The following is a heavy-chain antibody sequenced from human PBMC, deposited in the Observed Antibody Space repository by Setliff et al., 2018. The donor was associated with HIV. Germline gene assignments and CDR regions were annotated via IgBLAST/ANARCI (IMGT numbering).Heavy chain of an antibody. Sequence: SETLSLTCYVTDDPISSYYGSWVRQPAGKGLEWIGRLYVSGDTNYNPSLKSRVTMSLDTSKKHFSLNLKSVTAADTAVYYCALTGHRLLRGYMDVWGKGTTVTVS. CDR3: ALTGHRLLRGYMDV. D-gene: IGHD2-15*01. V-gene: IGHV4-4*07. CDR1: DDPISSYY. J-gene: IGHJ6*03. CDR2: LYVSGDT.